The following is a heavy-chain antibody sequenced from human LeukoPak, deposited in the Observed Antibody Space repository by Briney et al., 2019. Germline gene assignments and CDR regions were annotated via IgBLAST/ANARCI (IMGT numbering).Heavy chain of an antibody. D-gene: IGHD2-15*01. Sequence: GSLRLSCAASGFTFSDYYMSWIRQAPGKGLEWVSYISSSGSTIYYADSVKGRFTISRDNAKNSLYLQMNSLRAEDTAVYYCAKVDGVVVAARLAYFDYWGQGTLVTVSS. CDR1: GFTFSDYY. CDR2: ISSSGSTI. J-gene: IGHJ4*02. CDR3: AKVDGVVVAARLAYFDY. V-gene: IGHV3-11*01.